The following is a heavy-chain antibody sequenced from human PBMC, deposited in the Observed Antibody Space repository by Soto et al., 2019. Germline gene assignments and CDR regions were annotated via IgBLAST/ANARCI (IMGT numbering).Heavy chain of an antibody. D-gene: IGHD3-10*01. Sequence: PSETLSLTCTVSGGSISSYFWNWFRQSPEKGLEWIGYIYYSGTTYYNPSLKSRVTISVDTSKKQFSLKLTSVAAADTAVYYCAGGSGSGRYHWGQGSLVTVSS. J-gene: IGHJ4*02. CDR1: GGSISSYF. CDR2: IYYSGTT. CDR3: AGGSGSGRYH. V-gene: IGHV4-59*01.